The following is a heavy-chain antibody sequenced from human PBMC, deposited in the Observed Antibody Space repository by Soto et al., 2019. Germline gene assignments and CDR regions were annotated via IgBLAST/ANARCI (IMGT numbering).Heavy chain of an antibody. D-gene: IGHD6-13*01. CDR3: ARAWAAAGKGWFDP. CDR2: IYTSGST. V-gene: IGHV4-4*07. J-gene: IGHJ5*02. Sequence: SETLSLTCTVSGGSISNYYWSWIRQPAGKGLERIGRIYTSGSTNYNPSLKSRVTMSVDTSKNQFSLKRSSVTAADTAVYYCARAWAAAGKGWFDPWGQGTLVTVSS. CDR1: GGSISNYY.